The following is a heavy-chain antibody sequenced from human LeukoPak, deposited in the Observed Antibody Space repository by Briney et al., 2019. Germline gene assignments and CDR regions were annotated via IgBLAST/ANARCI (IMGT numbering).Heavy chain of an antibody. CDR1: GFTFSDYY. V-gene: IGHV3-11*04. D-gene: IGHD2-15*01. J-gene: IGHJ3*02. Sequence: GGSLRLSCAASGFTFSDYYMSWIRQAPGKGLEWVSYISSSGSTIYYADSVKGRFTISRDNAKNSLYLQMNSLRAEDTAMYYCARDLFYCSGGSCYSRNGFDIWGQGTMVTVSS. CDR3: ARDLFYCSGGSCYSRNGFDI. CDR2: ISSSGSTI.